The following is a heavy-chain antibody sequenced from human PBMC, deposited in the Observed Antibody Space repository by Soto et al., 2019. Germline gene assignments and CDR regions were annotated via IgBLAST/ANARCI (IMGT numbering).Heavy chain of an antibody. J-gene: IGHJ4*02. V-gene: IGHV3-30-3*01. D-gene: IGHD3-22*01. CDR1: GFTFSNYA. CDR2: ISYDGTTK. Sequence: PGGSLRLSCATSGFTFSNYAMHWVRLAPGTGLEWAAVISYDGTTKYYADSVKGRFTISRDNSKNMLYVQMNSLRAEDTALYYCARGYAYDFDINSGFSNLQFDYWGQGTLVTVSS. CDR3: ARGYAYDFDINSGFSNLQFDY.